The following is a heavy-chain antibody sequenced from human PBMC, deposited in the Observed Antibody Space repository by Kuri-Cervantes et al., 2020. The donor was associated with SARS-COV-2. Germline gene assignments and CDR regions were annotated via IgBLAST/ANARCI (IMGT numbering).Heavy chain of an antibody. J-gene: IGHJ5*02. Sequence: SCAASGFTFSSYAMSWVRQAPGKGLEWVSAISGSGGSTYYADSVKGRFTITRDNSKNTLYLQMNSLRAEDTAAYYCAKPATVTTRYWFDPWGQGTLVTVSS. V-gene: IGHV3-23*01. CDR1: GFTFSSYA. CDR2: ISGSGGST. D-gene: IGHD4-11*01. CDR3: AKPATVTTRYWFDP.